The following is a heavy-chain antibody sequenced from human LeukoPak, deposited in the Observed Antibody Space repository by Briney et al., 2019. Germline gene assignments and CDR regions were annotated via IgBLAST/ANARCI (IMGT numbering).Heavy chain of an antibody. J-gene: IGHJ4*02. D-gene: IGHD3-22*01. CDR3: AKDMHYYDSSGYQDY. V-gene: IGHV3-21*04. CDR2: IDPSSTYI. CDR1: RFTFSSYT. Sequence: GGSLRLSCSASRFTFSSYTMNWVRQAPGKGLEWVSSIDPSSTYIYYADSVKGRFTISRDNAQNSLYLQMNSLRAEDTALYYCAKDMHYYDSSGYQDYWGQGTLVTVSS.